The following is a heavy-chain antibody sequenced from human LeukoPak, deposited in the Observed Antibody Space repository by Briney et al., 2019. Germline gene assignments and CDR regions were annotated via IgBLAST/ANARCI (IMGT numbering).Heavy chain of an antibody. CDR2: INHSGST. D-gene: IGHD3-9*01. Sequence: PSETLSLTCAVYGGSFSGYYWSWIRQPPGKGLEWIGEINHSGSTNYNPSLKSRVTISVDTSKNQFSLKLSSVTAADTAVYYCARGPGVLRYFDWLWNGHFDYWGQGTLVTVSS. CDR1: GGSFSGYY. J-gene: IGHJ4*02. CDR3: ARGPGVLRYFDWLWNGHFDY. V-gene: IGHV4-34*01.